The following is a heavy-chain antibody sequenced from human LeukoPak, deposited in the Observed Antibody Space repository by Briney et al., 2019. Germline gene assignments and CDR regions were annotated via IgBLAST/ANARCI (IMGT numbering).Heavy chain of an antibody. J-gene: IGHJ5*02. CDR2: IYHSGST. D-gene: IGHD3-22*01. Sequence: SETLSLTCTVSGYSISSGYYWGWIRQPPGKGLEWIGSIYHSGSTYYNPSLKSRVTISVDTSKNQFSLKLSSVTAADTAVYYCARDRADYYDSSGYYYPSSGWFDPWGQGTLVTVPS. CDR1: GYSISSGYY. V-gene: IGHV4-38-2*02. CDR3: ARDRADYYDSSGYYYPSSGWFDP.